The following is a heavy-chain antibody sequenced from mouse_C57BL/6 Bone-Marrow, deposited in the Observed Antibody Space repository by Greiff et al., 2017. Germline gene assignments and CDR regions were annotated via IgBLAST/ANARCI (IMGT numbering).Heavy chain of an antibody. J-gene: IGHJ4*01. V-gene: IGHV10-3*01. CDR2: LRSKSSNYAT. Sequence: EVQLKESGGGLVQPKGSLKLSCAASGFPFNTYALHCVRQAPGKGLEWVARLRSKSSNYATYYAVSVKDRFTISRDESQSRLYLQVNNLKTEDTAMYYCLLYAMDDWGQGTSVTVSS. CDR3: LLYAMDD. CDR1: GFPFNTYA.